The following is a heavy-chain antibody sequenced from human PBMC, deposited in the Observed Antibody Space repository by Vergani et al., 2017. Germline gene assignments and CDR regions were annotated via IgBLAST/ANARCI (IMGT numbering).Heavy chain of an antibody. V-gene: IGHV4-61*10. CDR3: ARVPAAMSTEGYYYYRDV. CDR1: GGSVSSGSYY. Sequence: QVQLQESGPGLVKPSETLSLTCTVSGGSVSSGSYYWSWIRQPAGKGLEWIGYIYYSGSTNYNPSLKSRVTISVDTSKNHFSLKLSAVTAADTAVYYCARVPAAMSTEGYYYYRDVWGKGTTVTVSS. J-gene: IGHJ6*03. CDR2: IYYSGST. D-gene: IGHD2-2*01.